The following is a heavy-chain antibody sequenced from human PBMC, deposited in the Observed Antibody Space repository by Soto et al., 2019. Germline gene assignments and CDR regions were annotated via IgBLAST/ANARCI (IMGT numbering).Heavy chain of an antibody. CDR1: GFTFINAW. CDR2: IKSKTDGGTT. D-gene: IGHD4-17*01. V-gene: IGHV3-15*01. J-gene: IGHJ6*02. CDR3: TTMTTVTFYYYYGMDV. Sequence: LRLSFAASGFTFINAWISWVRQAPGKGLEWVGRIKSKTDGGTTDYAAPVKGRFTISRDDSKNTLYLQMNSLKTEDTAVYYCTTMTTVTFYYYYGMDVWGQGTTVTVSS.